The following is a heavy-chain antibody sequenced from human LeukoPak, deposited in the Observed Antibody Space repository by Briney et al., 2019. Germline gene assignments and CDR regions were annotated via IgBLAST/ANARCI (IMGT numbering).Heavy chain of an antibody. Sequence: SGGSLRLSCAASGFTFSSYSMNWVRQAPGKGLEWVSSISSSSSYIYYADSVKGRFTISRDNAKNSLYLQMNSLRAEGTAVYYCAREYYDILTGYLKTYCYYGMDVWGQGTTVTVSS. V-gene: IGHV3-21*01. CDR3: AREYYDILTGYLKTYCYYGMDV. J-gene: IGHJ6*02. CDR1: GFTFSSYS. CDR2: ISSSSSYI. D-gene: IGHD3-9*01.